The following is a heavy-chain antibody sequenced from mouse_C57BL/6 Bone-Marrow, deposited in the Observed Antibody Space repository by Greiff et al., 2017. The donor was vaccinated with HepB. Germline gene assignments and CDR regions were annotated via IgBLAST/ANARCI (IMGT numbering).Heavy chain of an antibody. CDR1: GYTFTDYY. CDR3: GYDYNWYFDV. V-gene: IGHV1-26*01. J-gene: IGHJ1*03. Sequence: VQLQQSGPELVKPGASVKISCKASGYTFTDYYMNWVKQSHGKSLEWIGDINPNNGGTSYNQKFKGKATLTVDKSSSTAYMELRSLTSEDSAVYYCGYDYNWYFDVWGTGTTVTVSS. D-gene: IGHD2-4*01. CDR2: INPNNGGT.